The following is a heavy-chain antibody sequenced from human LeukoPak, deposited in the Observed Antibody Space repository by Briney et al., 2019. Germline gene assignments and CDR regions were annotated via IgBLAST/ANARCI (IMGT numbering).Heavy chain of an antibody. CDR3: ARQNGGARLNV. J-gene: IGHJ6*02. D-gene: IGHD2-21*02. Sequence: SETLSLTCTVSGGSISNYYWSWIRQPPGKGLEWIGYIYNSGHTNYNPSLKSRVTISEDTSKNQLSLKLSSVTSADTAVYFCARQNGGARLNVWGQGTTVTVSS. CDR2: IYNSGHT. V-gene: IGHV4-59*01. CDR1: GGSISNYY.